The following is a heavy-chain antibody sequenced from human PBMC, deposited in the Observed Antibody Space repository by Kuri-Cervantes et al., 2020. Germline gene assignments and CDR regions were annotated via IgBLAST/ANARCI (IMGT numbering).Heavy chain of an antibody. Sequence: GGSLRLSCAASGFTFSSYSMNWVRQAPGKGLEWVSSISSDSSYRYYADSVKGRFTISRDNAKNSLYLQMNSLRAEDTAVYYCARGRAYSSSWIDYWGQGTLVTVSS. J-gene: IGHJ4*02. D-gene: IGHD6-13*01. CDR3: ARGRAYSSSWIDY. CDR1: GFTFSSYS. V-gene: IGHV3-21*04. CDR2: ISSDSSYR.